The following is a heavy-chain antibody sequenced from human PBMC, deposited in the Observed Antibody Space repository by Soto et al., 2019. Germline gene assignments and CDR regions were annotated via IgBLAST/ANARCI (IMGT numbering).Heavy chain of an antibody. V-gene: IGHV4-61*01. J-gene: IGHJ5*02. CDR3: ARDLGYCSGGSCYADWFDP. CDR1: GGSVSSGSYY. D-gene: IGHD2-15*01. Sequence: SETLSLTCTVSGGSVSSGSYYWSWIRQPPGKGLEWIGYIYYSGSTNYNPSLKSRVTISVDTSKNQFSLKLSSVTAADTAVYYCARDLGYCSGGSCYADWFDPWGQGTLVTVSS. CDR2: IYYSGST.